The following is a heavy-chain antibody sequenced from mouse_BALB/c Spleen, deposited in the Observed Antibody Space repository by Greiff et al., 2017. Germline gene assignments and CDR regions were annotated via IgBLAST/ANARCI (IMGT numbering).Heavy chain of an antibody. V-gene: IGHV1-15*01. Sequence: QVQLQQSGAELVRPGASVTLSCKASGYTFTDYEMHWVKQTPVHGLEWIGAIDPETGGTAYNQKFKGKATLTADKSSSTAYMELRSLTSEDSAVYYCTRSPDGYPFAYWGQGTLVTVSA. CDR3: TRSPDGYPFAY. J-gene: IGHJ3*01. CDR1: GYTFTDYE. D-gene: IGHD2-3*01. CDR2: IDPETGGT.